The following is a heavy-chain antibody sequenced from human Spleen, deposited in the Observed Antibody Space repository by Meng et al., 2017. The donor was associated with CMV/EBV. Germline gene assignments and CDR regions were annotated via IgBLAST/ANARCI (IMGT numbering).Heavy chain of an antibody. V-gene: IGHV1-69*04. CDR1: GGTFSSYT. D-gene: IGHD2-15*01. Sequence: ASGGTFSSYTISWVRQAPGQGLEWMGRIIPILGIANYAQKFQGRVTITADKSTSTAYMELSSLRSEDTAVYYCARDAGDIAYYGMDVWGQGTLVTVSS. J-gene: IGHJ6*02. CDR3: ARDAGDIAYYGMDV. CDR2: IIPILGIA.